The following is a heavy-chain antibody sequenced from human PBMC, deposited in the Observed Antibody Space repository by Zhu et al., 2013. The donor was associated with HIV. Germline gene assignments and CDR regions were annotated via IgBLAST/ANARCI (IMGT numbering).Heavy chain of an antibody. Sequence: QVQLVQSGAEVKKPGASVKVSCKASGYTFTGYDINWVRQATGQGLEWMGWMNPNSGNTGYAQKFQGRVTITRNTSISTAYMELSNLRSEDTAVYYCARGRTFGVGRLNWFDPWGQGTLVTVSS. J-gene: IGHJ5*02. D-gene: IGHD3-3*01. CDR2: MNPNSGNT. CDR3: ARGRTFGVGRLNWFDP. CDR1: GYTFTGYD. V-gene: IGHV1-8*03.